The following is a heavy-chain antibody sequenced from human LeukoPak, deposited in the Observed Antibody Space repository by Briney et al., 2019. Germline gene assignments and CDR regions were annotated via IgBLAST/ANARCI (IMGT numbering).Heavy chain of an antibody. V-gene: IGHV4-59*08. CDR2: IYYSGST. CDR3: ARRFRGPDY. D-gene: IGHD3-10*01. J-gene: IGHJ4*02. Sequence: SETLSLTCTVSGDSIGSYYWSWIRQPPGKGLEWIGYIYYSGSTSYNPSLKSRLTISVDTSKNQFSLQLSSVTAADTAVYYCARRFRGPDYWGQGTLVTVSS. CDR1: GDSIGSYY.